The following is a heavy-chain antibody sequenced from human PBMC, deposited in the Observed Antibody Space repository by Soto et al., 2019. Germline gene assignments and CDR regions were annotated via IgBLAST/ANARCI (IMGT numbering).Heavy chain of an antibody. CDR3: AREVDFGFDY. CDR2: MSSRSDYI. CDR1: GFIFSSYN. D-gene: IGHD5-12*01. Sequence: LRLSCAASGFIFSSYNMNWVRQAPGKGLEWISSMSSRSDYIYYADSLKGRFTISRDNAKNSLYLQMNSLRADDTDVYYCAREVDFGFDYWGQGTPVTVSS. J-gene: IGHJ4*02. V-gene: IGHV3-21*01.